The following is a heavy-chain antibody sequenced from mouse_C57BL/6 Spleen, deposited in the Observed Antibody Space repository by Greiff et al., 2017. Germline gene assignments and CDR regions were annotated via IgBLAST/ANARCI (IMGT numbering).Heavy chain of an antibody. D-gene: IGHD2-4*01. CDR2: IYPGGGYT. V-gene: IGHV1-63*01. CDR1: GYTFTNYW. Sequence: QVQLQQSGAELVRPGTSVKMSCKASGYTFTNYWIGWAKQRPGHGLEWIGDIYPGGGYTNYNEKFKGKATLTADKSSSTAYMQFSSLTSEDSAIYYCARKGDDYEGAWFAYWGQGTLVTVSA. J-gene: IGHJ3*01. CDR3: ARKGDDYEGAWFAY.